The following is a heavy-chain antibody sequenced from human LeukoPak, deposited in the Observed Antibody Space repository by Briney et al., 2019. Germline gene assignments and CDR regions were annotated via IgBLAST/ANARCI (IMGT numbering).Heavy chain of an antibody. CDR1: GYTFTGYY. CDR3: ATLGYCSSTSCSHFDY. D-gene: IGHD2-2*01. V-gene: IGHV1-2*02. CDR2: INPNSGGT. J-gene: IGHJ4*02. Sequence: ASVKVSCKASGYTFTGYYMHWVRQAPGQGLEWMGWINPNSGGTNYAQKFQGRVTMTRDTSISTAYMELSRLRSDDTAVYYCATLGYCSSTSCSHFDYWGQGTLVTVPS.